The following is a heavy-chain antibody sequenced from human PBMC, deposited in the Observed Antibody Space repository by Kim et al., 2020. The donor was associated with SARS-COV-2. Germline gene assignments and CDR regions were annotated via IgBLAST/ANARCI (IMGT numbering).Heavy chain of an antibody. CDR3: ARVVTIFGVVTTIDY. V-gene: IGHV4-31*03. D-gene: IGHD3-3*01. Sequence: SETLSLTCTVSGGSISSGGYYWSWICQHPGKGLEWIGYIYYSGSTYYNPSLKSRVTISVDTSKNQFSLKLSSVTAADTAVYYCARVVTIFGVVTTIDYWGQGTLVTVSS. CDR1: GGSISSGGYY. J-gene: IGHJ4*02. CDR2: IYYSGST.